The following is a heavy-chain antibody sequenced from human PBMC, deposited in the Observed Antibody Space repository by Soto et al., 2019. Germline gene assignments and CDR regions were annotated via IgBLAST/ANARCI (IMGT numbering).Heavy chain of an antibody. CDR3: ASDRFRGTYYLRGVTYFFEE. V-gene: IGHV3-7*03. CDR2: IKQDEGEK. J-gene: IGHJ4*02. Sequence: QPGGSLRLSCVTYGLTFTDYWMSWVRQAPGKGLEWVANIKQDEGEKNHLDSVKGRFTISRDNAKNSLYLQMNSLRAEDTAVYYCASDRFRGTYYLRGVTYFFEEWGQGAPVTVSS. CDR1: GLTFTDYW. D-gene: IGHD1-26*01.